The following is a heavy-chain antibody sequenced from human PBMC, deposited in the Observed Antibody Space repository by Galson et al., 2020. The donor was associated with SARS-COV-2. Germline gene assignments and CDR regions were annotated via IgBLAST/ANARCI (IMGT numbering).Heavy chain of an antibody. CDR3: ARQGGSWGYDDY. D-gene: IGHD7-27*01. Sequence: GESLKISCKGSGYSFTNYWIGWVRQMPGKGLEWMGLIYPADSDTRYSPSSQGRVTISADKSINTAYLQWSSLKASDTAMYYCARQGGSWGYDDYWGQGTPVTVSS. J-gene: IGHJ4*02. V-gene: IGHV5-51*01. CDR2: IYPADSDT. CDR1: GYSFTNYW.